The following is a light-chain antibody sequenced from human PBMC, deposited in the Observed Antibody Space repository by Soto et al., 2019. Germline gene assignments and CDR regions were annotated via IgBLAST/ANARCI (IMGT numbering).Light chain of an antibody. J-gene: IGLJ2*01. CDR1: SSNIGSKT. Sequence: QSVLPQPPSASGTPGQRVTISCSGSSSNIGSKTVNWNQPLPGTAPKLLMYNNNQRPSGVPDRVSGSKSGTSASLAISGLQSEDEADYYCAAWDDSLNGVVFGGGTKLTVL. V-gene: IGLV1-44*01. CDR2: NNN. CDR3: AAWDDSLNGVV.